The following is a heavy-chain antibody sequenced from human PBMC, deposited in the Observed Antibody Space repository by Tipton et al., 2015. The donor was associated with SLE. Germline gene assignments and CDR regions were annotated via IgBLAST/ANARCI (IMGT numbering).Heavy chain of an antibody. CDR1: DDSISGYY. V-gene: IGHV4-59*01. CDR3: ARLEDPFGIFGVPKGWFDP. J-gene: IGHJ5*02. CDR2: IYRSGST. Sequence: LRLSCTVSDDSISGYYWSWIRQPPGKGLEWIGSIYRSGSTHYNPSLTSRVSMSVDTSKNQFSLKLTSVTAADTAVYYCARLEDPFGIFGVPKGWFDPWGQGTLVTVSS. D-gene: IGHD3-3*02.